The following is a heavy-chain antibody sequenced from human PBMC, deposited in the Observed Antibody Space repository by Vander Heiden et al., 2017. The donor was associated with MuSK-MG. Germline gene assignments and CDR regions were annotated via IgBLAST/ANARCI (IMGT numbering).Heavy chain of an antibody. CDR1: GYTFSSYY. Sequence: QVQLVQSGAEVKKPGASVKVSCKASGYTFSSYYMHWGRQAPGQGLEWMGIINPSGGSTSYAQKFQGRVTMTRDTSTSTVYMELSSLRSEDTAVYYCASGGELPKGYYYYGMDVWGQGTTVTVSS. CDR3: ASGGELPKGYYYYGMDV. J-gene: IGHJ6*02. V-gene: IGHV1-46*03. CDR2: INPSGGST. D-gene: IGHD1-26*01.